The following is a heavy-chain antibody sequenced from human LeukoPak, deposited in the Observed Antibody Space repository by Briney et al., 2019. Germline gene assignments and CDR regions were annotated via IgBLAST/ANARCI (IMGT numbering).Heavy chain of an antibody. J-gene: IGHJ6*03. V-gene: IGHV4-34*01. CDR1: GGSFSGYY. CDR3: AREVVTGASGYYYYMDV. Sequence: SETLSLTCVVSGGSFSGYYLTWIRQAPGKGLEWIGDINHSGGTSYNPSLKSRASVSLDTSKNQFSLYLTSVTAADTAVYYCAREVVTGASGYYYYMDVWGKGTTVTVSS. CDR2: INHSGGT. D-gene: IGHD3-9*01.